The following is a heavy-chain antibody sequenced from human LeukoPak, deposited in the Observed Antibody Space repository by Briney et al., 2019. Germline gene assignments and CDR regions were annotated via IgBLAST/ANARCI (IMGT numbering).Heavy chain of an antibody. CDR2: LSAYNGNT. V-gene: IGHV1-18*01. D-gene: IGHD2-15*01. CDR3: ARSPWGTTRSNSYYFDY. J-gene: IGHJ4*02. CDR1: GYTFTSYG. Sequence: ASVKVSCKASGYTFTSYGISWVRQAPGQGLEWMGWLSAYNGNTNYAQKLQGRVTMTTDTSTSTAYMELRSLRSDDTAVYYCARSPWGTTRSNSYYFDYWGQGTLVTVSS.